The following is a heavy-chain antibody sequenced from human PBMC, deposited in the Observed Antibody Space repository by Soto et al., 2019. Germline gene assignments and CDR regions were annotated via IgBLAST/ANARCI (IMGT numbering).Heavy chain of an antibody. CDR1: GYNYLNFG. CDR3: ARTCASGGSCYLHY. J-gene: IGHJ4*02. D-gene: IGHD2-15*01. V-gene: IGHV1-18*01. CDR2: VSVPSGDA. Sequence: ASVKVSCKASGYNYLNFGISWVRQAPGQGLEWVGWVSVPSGDASSAQNFQGRVTVTADTSAGTDTSTIISYLELGSLRSDDTAVYYCARTCASGGSCYLHYWGEGTLVTVSS.